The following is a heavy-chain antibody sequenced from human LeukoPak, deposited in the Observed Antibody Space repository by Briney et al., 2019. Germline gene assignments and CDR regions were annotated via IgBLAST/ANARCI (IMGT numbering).Heavy chain of an antibody. CDR1: GDTFSNYA. D-gene: IGHD2-2*01. CDR3: ASQYWVPAAFYYAFNV. CDR2: IILVFGTT. Sequence: SVKVSCKASGDTFSNYAISWVRQAPGQGLEWMVAIILVFGTTNYAQKFQGRVTITADTYSTTSYMELSSLTSEDTAIYYCASQYWVPAAFYYAFNVWGKGTTVSVSS. V-gene: IGHV1-69*06. J-gene: IGHJ6*04.